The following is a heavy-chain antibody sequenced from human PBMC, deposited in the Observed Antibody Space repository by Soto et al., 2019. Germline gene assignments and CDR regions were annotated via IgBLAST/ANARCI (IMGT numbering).Heavy chain of an antibody. V-gene: IGHV4-39*01. J-gene: IGHJ6*02. CDR2: IYYSGST. D-gene: IGHD2-15*01. Sequence: SETLCLTCTVSGGSISSSSYYWGWIRQPPGKGLEWIGSIYYSGSTYYNPSLKSRVTISVDTSKNQFSLKLSSVTAADTAVYYCARMGYCSGGSCYYYYYYGMDVWGQGTTVTVSS. CDR3: ARMGYCSGGSCYYYYYYGMDV. CDR1: GGSISSSSYY.